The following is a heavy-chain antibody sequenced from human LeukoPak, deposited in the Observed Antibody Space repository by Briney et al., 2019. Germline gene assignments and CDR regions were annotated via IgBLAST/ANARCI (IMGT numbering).Heavy chain of an antibody. J-gene: IGHJ3*02. V-gene: IGHV4-59*01. Sequence: SETLSLTCTVSGGSISSYYWSWIRQPPGKGLEWIGYIYYSGSTNYNPSLKSRVTISVDTSKNQFSLKLSSVTAADTAVCYCARAGTTGGAFDIWGQGTMVTVSS. CDR3: ARAGTTGGAFDI. CDR2: IYYSGST. D-gene: IGHD4-17*01. CDR1: GGSISSYY.